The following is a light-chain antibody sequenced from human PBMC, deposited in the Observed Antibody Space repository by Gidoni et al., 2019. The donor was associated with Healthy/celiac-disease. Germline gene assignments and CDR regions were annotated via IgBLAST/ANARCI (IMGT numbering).Light chain of an antibody. CDR1: QSVSSY. CDR2: DAS. V-gene: IGKV3-11*01. Sequence: DIVLTQSPATLSLSSGVRAILSCRARQSVSSYLAWYQQKPGQAPRLLLYDASNRATGNPARFSGGESGTDFTLTISSLEPEDLAVYYCQQHSNWPFFXGXTKVEIK. J-gene: IGKJ4*01. CDR3: QQHSNWPF.